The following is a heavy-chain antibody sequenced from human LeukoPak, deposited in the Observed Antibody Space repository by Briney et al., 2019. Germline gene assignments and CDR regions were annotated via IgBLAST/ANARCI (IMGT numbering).Heavy chain of an antibody. J-gene: IGHJ6*02. D-gene: IGHD2-2*01. CDR3: ARSYCSSTSCYGGYYYYGMDV. Sequence: PSETLSLTCTVSGGSISSGGYYWSWIRQHPGKGLEWIGYIYYSGSTYYNPSLKSRVTISVDTSKNQFSLKLSSVTAADMAVYYCARSYCSSTSCYGGYYYYGMDVWGQGTTVTVSS. CDR1: GGSISSGGYY. CDR2: IYYSGST. V-gene: IGHV4-31*03.